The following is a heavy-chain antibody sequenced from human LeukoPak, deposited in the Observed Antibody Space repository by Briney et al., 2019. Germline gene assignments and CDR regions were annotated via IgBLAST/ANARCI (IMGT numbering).Heavy chain of an antibody. V-gene: IGHV3-53*01. CDR2: IYSGGST. D-gene: IGHD6-13*01. Sequence: PGGSLRLSCGPSGFTVSSNYMSWVRQAPGKGLEWVSVIYSGGSTYYADSVKGRFTISRDNSKNTLYLQMNSLRAEDTAVYYCARDIAPAGLFFDYWGQGTLVTVSS. CDR3: ARDIAPAGLFFDY. CDR1: GFTVSSNY. J-gene: IGHJ4*02.